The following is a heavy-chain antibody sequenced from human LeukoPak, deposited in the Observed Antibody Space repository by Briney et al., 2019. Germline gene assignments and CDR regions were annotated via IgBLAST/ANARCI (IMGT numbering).Heavy chain of an antibody. CDR2: IKQDGSET. J-gene: IGHJ3*01. V-gene: IGHV3-7*01. CDR3: TREGSYLDAFDF. D-gene: IGHD3-10*01. Sequence: PGGSLRLSCAAPGFTFKNYWMSWVRQAPGKGLEWVANIKQDGSETYYVDSVKGRFTISRDNAKNSLFLQMNSLRAEDTAVYHCTREGSYLDAFDFWGQGTMVTVSS. CDR1: GFTFKNYW.